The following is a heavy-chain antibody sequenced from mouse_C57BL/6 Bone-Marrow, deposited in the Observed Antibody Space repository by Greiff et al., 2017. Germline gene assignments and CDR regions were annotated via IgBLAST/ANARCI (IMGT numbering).Heavy chain of an antibody. V-gene: IGHV5-9*01. J-gene: IGHJ3*01. CDR3: ARTLTGLFAY. D-gene: IGHD4-1*01. Sequence: EVHLVESGGGLVKPGGSLKLSCAASGFTFSSYTMSWVRQTPEKRLEWVATISGGGGNTYYPDSVKGRFTISRDNAKNTLYLQMSSLRSEDTALYYCARTLTGLFAYWGQGTLVTVSA. CDR1: GFTFSSYT. CDR2: ISGGGGNT.